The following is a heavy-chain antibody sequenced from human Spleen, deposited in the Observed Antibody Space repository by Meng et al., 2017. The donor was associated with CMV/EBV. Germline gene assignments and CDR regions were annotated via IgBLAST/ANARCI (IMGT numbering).Heavy chain of an antibody. V-gene: IGHV3-21*01. D-gene: IGHD3-22*01. CDR3: ARGAVDDSSGYYHPLGY. CDR1: GFTVNSYS. Sequence: GESLKISCAASGFTVNSYSMNWVRKAPGKGLEWVSSISSSSIYIYYADSMKGRFTISRVKAKNSLYLQMNSLRAEDTAVYYCARGAVDDSSGYYHPLGYWGQGTLVTVSS. CDR2: ISSSSIYI. J-gene: IGHJ4*02.